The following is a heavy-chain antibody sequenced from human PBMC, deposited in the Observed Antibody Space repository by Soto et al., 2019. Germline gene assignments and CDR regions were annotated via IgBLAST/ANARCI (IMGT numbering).Heavy chain of an antibody. CDR3: ASEPYLLTTWDSGVDPAENYGMDV. CDR1: GYTFTSYG. Sequence: ASVKVSCKASGYTFTSYGISWVRQAPGQGLEWMGWISAYNGNTNYAQKLQGRVTMTTDTSTSTAYMELRSRRSDDTAVDYCASEPYLLTTWDSGVDPAENYGMDVWGQGTTVTVSS. D-gene: IGHD1-1*01. V-gene: IGHV1-18*01. CDR2: ISAYNGNT. J-gene: IGHJ6*02.